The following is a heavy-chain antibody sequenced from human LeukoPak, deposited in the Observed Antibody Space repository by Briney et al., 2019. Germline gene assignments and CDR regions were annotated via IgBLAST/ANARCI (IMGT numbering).Heavy chain of an antibody. Sequence: SVKASCKASGGTFSSYAISWVRQAPGQGLEWMGRIIPILGIANYAQKFQGRVTITADKSTSTAYMELSSLRSEDTAVYYCARPGELGRGYSYGYRGQGTLVTVSS. D-gene: IGHD5-18*01. CDR3: ARPGELGRGYSYGY. CDR2: IIPILGIA. CDR1: GGTFSSYA. J-gene: IGHJ4*02. V-gene: IGHV1-69*04.